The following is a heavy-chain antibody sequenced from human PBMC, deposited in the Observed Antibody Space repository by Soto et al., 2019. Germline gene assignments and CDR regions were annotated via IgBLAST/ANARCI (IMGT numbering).Heavy chain of an antibody. V-gene: IGHV3-23*01. Sequence: GGSLRLSCAASGFTFSAYAMSWVRQAPGKGLEWVSGTSGSTGSTFYAGSVKGRFTMSRDNSKNTLYLQMNSLRAEDTAVYYCAKDSPYSTGWYDFDFWGQGTLVTVSS. D-gene: IGHD6-19*01. CDR3: AKDSPYSTGWYDFDF. CDR1: GFTFSAYA. CDR2: TSGSTGST. J-gene: IGHJ4*02.